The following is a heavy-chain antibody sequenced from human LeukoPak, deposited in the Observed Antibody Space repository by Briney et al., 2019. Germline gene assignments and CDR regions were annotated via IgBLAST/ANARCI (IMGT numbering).Heavy chain of an antibody. J-gene: IGHJ4*02. CDR1: GFPFSSYW. V-gene: IGHV3-7*04. CDR3: TRVGYIDEGIDY. D-gene: IGHD5-24*01. CDR2: IKQDGSKK. Sequence: GGSLRLSCVASGFPFSSYWMTWVRQAPGKGLEWVANIKQDGSKKSYVDSVKGRITISRDNAKNSLYLQMNSLRAEDTAIYYCTRVGYIDEGIDYWGQGTLVTVSS.